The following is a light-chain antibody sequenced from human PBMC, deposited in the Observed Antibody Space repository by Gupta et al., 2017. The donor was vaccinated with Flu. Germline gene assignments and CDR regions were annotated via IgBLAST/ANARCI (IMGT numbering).Light chain of an antibody. CDR1: SEHSNYG. J-gene: IGLJ3*02. Sequence: VKLTCTLSSEHSNYGIAWHQQRPQKGPRYLMRVTRDGSYTKGDGIPDRFSGSMSGAERYLXIXSLQSEXEADYYCQTWGPGIRVFGGGTKLTVL. CDR2: VTRDGSY. V-gene: IGLV4-69*01. CDR3: QTWGPGIRV.